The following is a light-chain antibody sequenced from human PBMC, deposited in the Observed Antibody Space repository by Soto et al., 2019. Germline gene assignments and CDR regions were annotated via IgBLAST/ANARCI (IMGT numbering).Light chain of an antibody. CDR2: VVS. CDR1: SSYVGGYKY. V-gene: IGLV2-14*01. CDR3: SSYTTTSTYL. J-gene: IGLJ1*01. Sequence: QSVLTQPASVSGSPGQSITITCTGTSSYVGGYKYVSWYQQHPGKAPKLLIYVVSNRPSGVSNRFSGSKAGNTASLTISGLRAEDEADYYCSSYTTTSTYLFGTGTKSPS.